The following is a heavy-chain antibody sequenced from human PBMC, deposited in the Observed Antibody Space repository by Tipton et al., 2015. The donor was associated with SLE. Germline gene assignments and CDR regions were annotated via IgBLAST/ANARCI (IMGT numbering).Heavy chain of an antibody. V-gene: IGHV4-38-2*01. CDR3: ARVTTVTTDYYYGMDV. CDR2: IYHSGST. D-gene: IGHD4-17*01. Sequence: TLSLTCAVSGYSISSGYYWGWIRQPPGKGLEWIGGIYHSGSTYYNPSLKSRVTISVDTSKNQFSLKLSSVTAADTAVYYCARVTTVTTDYYYGMDVWGQGTTVTVSS. CDR1: GYSISSGYY. J-gene: IGHJ6*02.